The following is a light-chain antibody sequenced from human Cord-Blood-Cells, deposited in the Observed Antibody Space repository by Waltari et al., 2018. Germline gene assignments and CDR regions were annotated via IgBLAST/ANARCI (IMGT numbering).Light chain of an antibody. Sequence: QSALTQPASVSGSPGQSITISCTGTSSDVGSYNLVSWYQQHPGKAPKLMIYGGSKRPSGVSNLFSGSKSGNTASLTISGLQAEDEADYYCCSYAGSSTLVFGGGTKLTVL. CDR3: CSYAGSSTLV. CDR2: GGS. J-gene: IGLJ2*01. CDR1: SSDVGSYNL. V-gene: IGLV2-23*01.